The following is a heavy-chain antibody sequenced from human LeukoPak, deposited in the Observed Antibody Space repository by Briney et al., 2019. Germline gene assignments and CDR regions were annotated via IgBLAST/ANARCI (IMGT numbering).Heavy chain of an antibody. D-gene: IGHD1-26*01. CDR3: ARASEWELLYAFDI. CDR1: GFTFSSYW. J-gene: IGHJ3*02. CDR2: INSNGSST. Sequence: GGSLRLSCAASGFTFSSYWMHWVRQAPGKGLVWVSRINSNGSSTSYADSVKGRFTISRDNAKNTLYLQMNSLRAEDTAVYYCARASEWELLYAFDIWGQGTMVTVSS. V-gene: IGHV3-74*01.